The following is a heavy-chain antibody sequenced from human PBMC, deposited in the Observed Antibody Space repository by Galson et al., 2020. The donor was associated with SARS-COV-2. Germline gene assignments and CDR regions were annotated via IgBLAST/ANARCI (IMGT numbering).Heavy chain of an antibody. V-gene: IGHV4-59*01. D-gene: IGHD1-1*01. Sequence: ETSETLSLTCTVSGASIFNYYWTWIRQSPEKGLEWIAYIHSNGHTNYNPSLRSRVTISIDTSKNQISLNLNSVTAADTAVYFCARYTWNERFDPWGQGILVTVSS. CDR2: IHSNGHT. CDR3: ARYTWNERFDP. CDR1: GASIFNYY. J-gene: IGHJ5*02.